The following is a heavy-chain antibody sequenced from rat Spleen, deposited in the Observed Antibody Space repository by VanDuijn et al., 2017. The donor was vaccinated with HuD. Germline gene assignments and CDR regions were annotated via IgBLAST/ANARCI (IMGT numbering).Heavy chain of an antibody. J-gene: IGHJ4*01. CDR3: TRGYVMDA. Sequence: EVRLVESGGDLVQPGRSLKLSCAASGFTFNNYGMAWVRQAPTKGLEWVATISYDGISTYYRDSVKGRFTISRDNAKNTQYLQMDSLRSEDTATYYCTRGYVMDAWGQGASVTVSS. CDR1: GFTFNNYG. V-gene: IGHV5-29*01. CDR2: ISYDGIST.